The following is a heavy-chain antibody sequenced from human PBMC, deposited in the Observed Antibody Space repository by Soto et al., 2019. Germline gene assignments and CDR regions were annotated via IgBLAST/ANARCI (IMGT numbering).Heavy chain of an antibody. Sequence: GASVKVSCKASGYTFTSYYMHWVRQAPGQGLEWMGIINPSCGSTSYAQKFQGRVTMTRDTSTSTVYMELSSLRSEDTAVYYCARDDAKPSLIGRAYGMDVWGQGTTVTVSS. CDR2: INPSCGST. CDR1: GYTFTSYY. CDR3: ARDDAKPSLIGRAYGMDV. J-gene: IGHJ6*02. D-gene: IGHD2-2*01. V-gene: IGHV1-46*01.